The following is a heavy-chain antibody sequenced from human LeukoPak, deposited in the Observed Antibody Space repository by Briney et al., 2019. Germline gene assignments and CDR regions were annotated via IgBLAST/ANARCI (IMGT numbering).Heavy chain of an antibody. V-gene: IGHV3-66*01. J-gene: IGHJ4*02. D-gene: IGHD4-17*01. CDR3: ARLNFGDDY. Sequence: GGSLRLSCAASGFVVSSNYINWVRQAPGKGLEWVSLIYGSTSADYADSVKGRFTISRDTSMNTVYLQMNSLRAEDTAVYYCARLNFGDDYWGQGTLVTVSS. CDR1: GFVVSSNY. CDR2: IYGSTSA.